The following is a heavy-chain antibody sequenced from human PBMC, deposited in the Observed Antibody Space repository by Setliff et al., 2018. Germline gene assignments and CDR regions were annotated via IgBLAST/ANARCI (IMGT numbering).Heavy chain of an antibody. CDR1: GGSISSSSYY. CDR3: ARLAGGAGGFYYYYYYMDV. CDR2: IYYSGST. Sequence: SETLSLTCTVSGGSISSSSYYWGWIRQPPGKGLEWIGSIYYSGSTYYNPSLKSRVTISVDTSKNQFSLKLRSVTAADTAVYYCARLAGGAGGFYYYYYYMDVWGKGATVTVSS. D-gene: IGHD6-13*01. J-gene: IGHJ6*03. V-gene: IGHV4-39*01.